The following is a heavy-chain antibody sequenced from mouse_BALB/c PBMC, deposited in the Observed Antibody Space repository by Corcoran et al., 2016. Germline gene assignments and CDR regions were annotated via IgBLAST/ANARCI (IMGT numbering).Heavy chain of an antibody. CDR1: GYTFTDYS. J-gene: IGHJ4*01. Sequence: QIQLVQSGPELKKPGETVKISCKASGYTFTDYSMHWVKQAPGKGLKWMGGINTETGEPTYADDFKGRFAFSLETASSTAYLQINNRKNEDTATYFCARARRPYAMDYLGQGTSVTVSS. V-gene: IGHV9-2-1*01. CDR3: ARARRPYAMDY. D-gene: IGHD2-12*01. CDR2: INTETGEP.